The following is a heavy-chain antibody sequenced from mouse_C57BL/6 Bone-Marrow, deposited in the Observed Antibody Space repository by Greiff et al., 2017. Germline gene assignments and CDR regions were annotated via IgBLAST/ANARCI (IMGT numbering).Heavy chain of an antibody. CDR2: IWSDGST. V-gene: IGHV2-6-1*01. D-gene: IGHD1-1*01. J-gene: IGHJ4*01. CDR1: GFSLTSYG. CDR3: ARHTPYYYGNSPMDY. Sequence: VQLKESGPGLVAPSQSLSITCTVSGFSLTSYGVHWVRQTPGKGLEWLVVIWSDGSTTYNSALKSSLSISKDNSKSQVFSKMNSRRTDDTAMYYCARHTPYYYGNSPMDYWGQGTSVTVSS.